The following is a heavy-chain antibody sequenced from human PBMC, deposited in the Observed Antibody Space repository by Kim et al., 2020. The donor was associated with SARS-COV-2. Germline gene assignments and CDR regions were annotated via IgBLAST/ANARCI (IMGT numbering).Heavy chain of an antibody. CDR2: INWNGGST. V-gene: IGHV3-20*01. D-gene: IGHD3-22*01. J-gene: IGHJ3*02. Sequence: GGSLRLSCAASGFTFDDYGMSWVRQAPGKGLEWVSGINWNGGSTGYADSVKGRFTISRDNAKNSLYLQMNSLRAEDTALYHCARDTYYDSSGLFDIWGQGTMVTVSS. CDR1: GFTFDDYG. CDR3: ARDTYYDSSGLFDI.